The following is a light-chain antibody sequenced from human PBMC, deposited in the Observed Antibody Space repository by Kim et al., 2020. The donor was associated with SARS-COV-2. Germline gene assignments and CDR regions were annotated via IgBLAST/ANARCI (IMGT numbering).Light chain of an antibody. CDR1: SSDVGSYNL. V-gene: IGLV2-23*02. J-gene: IGLJ2*01. Sequence: QSALTQPASVSGSPGQSITISCTGDSSDVGSYNLVSWYQQHPGKAPKLMIYEVTERPSGVSDRFSGSKSGNTASLTISGLQADYEADYYCCSYAGSGTFEVVFGGGTQLTVL. CDR3: CSYAGSGTFEVV. CDR2: EVT.